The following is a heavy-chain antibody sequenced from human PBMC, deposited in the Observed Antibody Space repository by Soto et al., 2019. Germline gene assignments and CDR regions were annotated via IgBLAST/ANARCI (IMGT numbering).Heavy chain of an antibody. D-gene: IGHD1-1*01. CDR1: GGSFSDSY. J-gene: IGHJ5*01. CDR2: ISNSGRT. CDR3: ARGRPAIATRWFDS. Sequence: PSETLSLTCAVFGGSFSDSYWSWIRQSPGKGLEWSGEISNSGRTYYNPSLKSRVTISGDTSKNQFSLEVRSVAAADTGTYYCARGRPAIATRWFDSWGQGILVTVSS. V-gene: IGHV4-34*01.